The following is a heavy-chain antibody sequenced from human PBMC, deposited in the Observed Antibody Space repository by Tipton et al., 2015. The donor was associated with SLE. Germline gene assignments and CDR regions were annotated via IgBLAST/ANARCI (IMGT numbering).Heavy chain of an antibody. CDR2: IKQSGTET. CDR3: ARDWRDDYNHDGFDI. CDR1: GFTFGSYA. D-gene: IGHD5-24*01. J-gene: IGHJ3*02. V-gene: IGHV3-7*01. Sequence: SLRLSCAASGFTFGSYAMSWVRQAPGKGLEWVANIKQSGTETDYVDSVRGRFTISRDNAKNSLYLQMNSLRGEDTAVYFCARDWRDDYNHDGFDIWGQGTMVTVSS.